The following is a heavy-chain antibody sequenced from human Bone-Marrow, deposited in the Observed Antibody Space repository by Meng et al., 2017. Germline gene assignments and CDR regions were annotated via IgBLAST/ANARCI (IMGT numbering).Heavy chain of an antibody. J-gene: IGHJ4*02. CDR3: VRGGREGYNYFSY. Sequence: GGSLRLSCAASGLTFSDYYMSWIRQAPGKGLEWVSYISSSGSTIYYADSVKGRFTISRDNAKNSLYLQMNSLRAEDTAVYYWVRGGREGYNYFSYWGQGTLVTVSS. CDR1: GLTFSDYY. V-gene: IGHV3-11*04. D-gene: IGHD5-24*01. CDR2: ISSSGSTI.